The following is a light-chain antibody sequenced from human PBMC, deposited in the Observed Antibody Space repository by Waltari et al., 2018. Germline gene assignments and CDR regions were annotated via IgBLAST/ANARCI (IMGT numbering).Light chain of an antibody. CDR3: QSYDNSLTGSI. CDR1: SSNIGAGYE. Sequence: QSVLTQPPSVSGAPGQRVTIPCTGSSSNIGAGYEVPWYQQLQGTAPKLLIWWKNNRPSVVPDRFSGSKSGTSASLAITGLQAEDEADYYCQSYDNSLTGSIFGTGTKVIVL. CDR2: WKN. J-gene: IGLJ1*01. V-gene: IGLV1-40*01.